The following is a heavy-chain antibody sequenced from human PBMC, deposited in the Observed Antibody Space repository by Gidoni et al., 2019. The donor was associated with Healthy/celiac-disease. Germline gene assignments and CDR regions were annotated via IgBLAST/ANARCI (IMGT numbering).Heavy chain of an antibody. CDR1: GFTFSSYD. Sequence: EVPLVESGGGLVQPGGSLRLSCAASGFTFSSYDMHWVRQATGKGLEWVSAIGTAGDTYYPGSVKGRFTISREKAKNSWDLQMNSLRAGDTAVYYCARSHYGGDGMDVWGQGTTVTVSS. CDR3: ARSHYGGDGMDV. V-gene: IGHV3-13*01. D-gene: IGHD1-26*01. CDR2: IGTAGDT. J-gene: IGHJ6*02.